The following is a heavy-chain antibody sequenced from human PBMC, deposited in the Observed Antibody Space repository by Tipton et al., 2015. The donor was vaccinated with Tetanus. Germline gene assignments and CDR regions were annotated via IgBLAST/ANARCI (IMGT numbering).Heavy chain of an antibody. CDR3: ARAPSRMSRAYDY. J-gene: IGHJ4*02. CDR2: ITPIFGTT. V-gene: IGHV1-69*01. CDR1: GGPFTNYA. Sequence: QLVQSGAEVKKPGSSVKVSCKASGGPFTNYALSWVRQAPGEGLEWVGGITPIFGTTNSAPKFQGRVTITADETTNTAYMELSSLRSEDAAVYYCARAPSRMSRAYDYWGQGTQITVSS.